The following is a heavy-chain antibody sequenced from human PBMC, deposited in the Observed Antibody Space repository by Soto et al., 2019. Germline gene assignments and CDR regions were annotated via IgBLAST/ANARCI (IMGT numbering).Heavy chain of an antibody. D-gene: IGHD3-22*01. V-gene: IGHV1-3*01. CDR1: GYTFTSYA. J-gene: IGHJ4*02. CDR3: ARAYYYDSSGYEYYFDY. Sequence: ASVKVSCKASGYTFTSYAMHWVRQAPGQRLEWMGWINAGNGNTKYSQKFQGRVTITRDTSASTAYMELSSLRSEDTAVYYCARAYYYDSSGYEYYFDYWGQGTLVTVSS. CDR2: INAGNGNT.